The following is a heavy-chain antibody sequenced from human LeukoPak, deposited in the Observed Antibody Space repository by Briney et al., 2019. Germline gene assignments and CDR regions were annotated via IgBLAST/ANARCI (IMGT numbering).Heavy chain of an antibody. CDR3: VRGTGY. CDR2: ISSNEDNT. V-gene: IGHV3-64D*06. J-gene: IGHJ4*02. Sequence: PGGSLRLAWSVSGFTFSTYVMHWVRQAPGKGLEYVSAISSNEDNTYYADSVKGRFTISRDNSKNTLYLQMSSLRADDTAVYYCVRGTGYWGQGTLVTVSS. CDR1: GFTFSTYV.